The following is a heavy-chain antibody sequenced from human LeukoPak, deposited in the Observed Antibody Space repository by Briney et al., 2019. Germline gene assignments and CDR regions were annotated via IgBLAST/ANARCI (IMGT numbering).Heavy chain of an antibody. CDR2: IRDKANSYAT. CDR3: TRWDCTTTGCYPFDY. V-gene: IGHV3-73*01. Sequence: PGGPLKLSCAASGFTFSGPAIHWVRQASGKGLEWVGRIRDKANSYATAYIASVKGRFTISRDDSKNTAYLQMSSLKTEDTTVYYCTRWDCTTTGCYPFDYWGQGTLVAVSS. D-gene: IGHD2-2*01. CDR1: GFTFSGPA. J-gene: IGHJ4*02.